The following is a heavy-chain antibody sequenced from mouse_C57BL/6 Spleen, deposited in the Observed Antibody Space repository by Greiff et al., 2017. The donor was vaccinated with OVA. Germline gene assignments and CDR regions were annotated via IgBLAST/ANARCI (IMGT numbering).Heavy chain of an antibody. CDR3: ARNYGSSHGYFDV. J-gene: IGHJ1*03. CDR2: IHPNSGST. CDR1: GYTFTSYW. V-gene: IGHV1-64*01. D-gene: IGHD1-1*01. Sequence: QVQLKQPGAELVKPGASVKLSCKASGYTFTSYWMHWVKQRPGQGLEWIGMIHPNSGSTNYNEKFKSKATLTVDKSSSTAYMQLSSLTSEDSAVYYCARNYGSSHGYFDVWGTGTTVTVSS.